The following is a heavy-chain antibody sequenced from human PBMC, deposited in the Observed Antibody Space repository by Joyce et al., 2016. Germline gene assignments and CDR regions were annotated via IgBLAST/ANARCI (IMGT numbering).Heavy chain of an antibody. D-gene: IGHD3-3*01. V-gene: IGHV4-59*01. CDR1: GGSISSYY. J-gene: IGHJ4*02. Sequence: QVQLQESGPGLVKPSETLSLSCTVSGGSISSYYWSWIRQPPGKGLEWIGYINHRGRTNYNPALKSQVTISVDTSKNEFSLKMTSVTAADTAVYYCARGNDYDYWSGYEAHYFDYWGQGTLVTVSS. CDR3: ARGNDYDYWSGYEAHYFDY. CDR2: INHRGRT.